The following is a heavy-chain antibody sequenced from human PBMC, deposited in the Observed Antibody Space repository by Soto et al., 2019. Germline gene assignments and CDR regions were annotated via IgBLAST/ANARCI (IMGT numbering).Heavy chain of an antibody. CDR1: GYSFTSYW. Sequence: PGESLKISCKGSGYSFTSYWISWVRQMPGKGLEWMGRIDPSDSYTNYSPSFQGHVTISAGKSISTAYLQWSSLKASDTAMYYCARQPSSRMDVWGQGTTVTVSS. CDR3: ARQPSSRMDV. J-gene: IGHJ6*02. CDR2: IDPSDSYT. V-gene: IGHV5-10-1*01.